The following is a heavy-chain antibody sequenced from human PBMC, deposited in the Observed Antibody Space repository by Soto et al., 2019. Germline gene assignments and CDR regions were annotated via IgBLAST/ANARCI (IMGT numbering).Heavy chain of an antibody. CDR1: GFTFSSYG. CDR3: AKIGHYDFWRSSGMDV. CDR2: ISYDGSNK. Sequence: PGGSLRLSCAASGFTFSSYGMHWVRQAPGKGLEWVAVISYDGSNKYYAVSVKGRFTISRDNSNITLYLQMNSLRAEDTAVYYCAKIGHYDFWRSSGMDVWGQGTTVTVSS. D-gene: IGHD3-3*01. V-gene: IGHV3-30*18. J-gene: IGHJ6*02.